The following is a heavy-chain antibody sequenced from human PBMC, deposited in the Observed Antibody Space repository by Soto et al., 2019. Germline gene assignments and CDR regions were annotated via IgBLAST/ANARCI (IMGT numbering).Heavy chain of an antibody. CDR3: ARVSDDTYSGYEG. CDR1: GGSFSGYY. V-gene: IGHV4-34*01. Sequence: NPSETLSLTCAVYGGSFSGYYWSWIRQPPGKGLEWIGEINHSGSTNYNPSLKSRVTISVDTSKNQFSLKLSSVTAADTAVYYCARVSDDTYSGYEGWGQGTLVSVAS. J-gene: IGHJ4*02. CDR2: INHSGST. D-gene: IGHD5-12*01.